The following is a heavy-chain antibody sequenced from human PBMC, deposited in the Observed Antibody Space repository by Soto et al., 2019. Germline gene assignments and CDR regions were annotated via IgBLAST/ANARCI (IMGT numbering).Heavy chain of an antibody. CDR3: TRGPRPISTGTGAY. J-gene: IGHJ4*02. CDR2: IYNDGSYT. CDR1: GFIFKMYW. V-gene: IGHV3-74*01. D-gene: IGHD3-10*01. Sequence: GGSLSLSCAASGFIFKMYWMHWVRQTPGKGLVWISRIYNDGSYTDYADSVKGRFTISRENVNDTLYLQMNNLRAEDSGLYYCTRGPRPISTGTGAYWGQGTQVTVSS.